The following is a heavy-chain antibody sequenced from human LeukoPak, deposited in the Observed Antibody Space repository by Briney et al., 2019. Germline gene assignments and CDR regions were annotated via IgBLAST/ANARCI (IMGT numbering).Heavy chain of an antibody. J-gene: IGHJ4*02. D-gene: IGHD3-3*02. Sequence: ASVKVSCKASGYTFSDFYIHWVRQAPGQGLEYVGWITPKSGDTYSPQRFQGRVTMTRDASISTAYMELSSLRSDDTAVYFCARVRLADERAWAYWGQGTLVTVSS. CDR1: GYTFSDFY. CDR2: ITPKSGDT. V-gene: IGHV1-2*02. CDR3: ARVRLADERAWAY.